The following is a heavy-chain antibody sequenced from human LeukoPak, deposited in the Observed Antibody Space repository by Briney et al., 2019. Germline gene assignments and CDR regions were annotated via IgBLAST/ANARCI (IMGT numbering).Heavy chain of an antibody. J-gene: IGHJ4*02. CDR3: AKSAADSSSPRAYFDY. D-gene: IGHD6-13*01. CDR2: ISGSGGST. CDR1: GFTFSSYA. Sequence: GGSLRLSSAASGFTFSSYAMSWVRQAPGKGLEWVSAISGSGGSTYYADSVKGRFTISRDNSKNTLYLQMNSLRAEDTAVYYCAKSAADSSSPRAYFDYWGQGTLVTVSS. V-gene: IGHV3-23*01.